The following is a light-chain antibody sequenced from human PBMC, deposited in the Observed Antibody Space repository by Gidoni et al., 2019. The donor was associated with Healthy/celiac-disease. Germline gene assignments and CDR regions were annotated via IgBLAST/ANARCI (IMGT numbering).Light chain of an antibody. V-gene: IGKV1-39*01. Sequence: DIQMTQSPSSLSASVGDRVTITCRASQSISSYLNWYQQKPGKAPKLLIYAASSLQSGVPSRFSGSGSGTDFTLTISSLQPEDFATYYCPQSYSTPPWTFGHGTKVEIK. CDR1: QSISSY. CDR2: AAS. J-gene: IGKJ1*01. CDR3: PQSYSTPPWT.